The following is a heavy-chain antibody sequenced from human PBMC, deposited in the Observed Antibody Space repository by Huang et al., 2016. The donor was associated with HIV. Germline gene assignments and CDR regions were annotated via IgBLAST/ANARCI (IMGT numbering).Heavy chain of an antibody. J-gene: IGHJ4*02. Sequence: QVQLMQSGAEVKKPGASVKVSCKASGYIFTSYGISWVRQAPGQGLEGMGWNSDYNGNTNDAQKLQGRVTMTTDTATSTAYMELRSLRSDDTAVYYCARDGRYSSGWNYFDYWGQGTLVTVSS. CDR3: ARDGRYSSGWNYFDY. V-gene: IGHV1-18*01. CDR2: NSDYNGNT. CDR1: GYIFTSYG. D-gene: IGHD6-19*01.